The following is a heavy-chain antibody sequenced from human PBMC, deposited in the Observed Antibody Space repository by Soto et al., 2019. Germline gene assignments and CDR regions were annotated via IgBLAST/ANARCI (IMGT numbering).Heavy chain of an antibody. D-gene: IGHD1-26*01. CDR3: ARSRRAITNWFDP. V-gene: IGHV3-11*01. Sequence: TGGSLRLSCAASGFTFSDYYMSWIRQAPGKGLEWVSYISSSGSTIYYADSVKGRLTISRDNAKNSLYLQMNSLRAEDTAVYYCARSRRAITNWFDPWGQGTLVTVSS. J-gene: IGHJ5*02. CDR2: ISSSGSTI. CDR1: GFTFSDYY.